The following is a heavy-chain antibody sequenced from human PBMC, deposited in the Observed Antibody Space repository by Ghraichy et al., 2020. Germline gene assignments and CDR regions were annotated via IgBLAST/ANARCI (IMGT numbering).Heavy chain of an antibody. CDR3: ARDTPLTMIVVVASDAFDI. V-gene: IGHV3-48*01. CDR2: ISSSSSTI. Sequence: GGSLRLSCAASGFTFSSYSMNWVRQAPGKGLEWVSYISSSSSTIYYADSVKGRFTISRDNAKNSLYLQMNSLRAEDTAVYYCARDTPLTMIVVVASDAFDIWGQGTMVTVSS. D-gene: IGHD3-22*01. CDR1: GFTFSSYS. J-gene: IGHJ3*02.